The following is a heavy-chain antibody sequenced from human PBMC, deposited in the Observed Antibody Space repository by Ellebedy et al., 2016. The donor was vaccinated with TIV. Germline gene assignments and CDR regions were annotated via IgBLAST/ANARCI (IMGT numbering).Heavy chain of an antibody. CDR2: IYSGGNT. Sequence: GESLKISXAASGFAVSRNYMMWVRQAPGKGLEWVSLIYSGGNTHYADSVKGRFTISRDSSNNTLYLQLNSLRAEDTAVYYCAKDAGNGVNFGMDVWGQGTTVTVSS. CDR3: AKDAGNGVNFGMDV. CDR1: GFAVSRNY. J-gene: IGHJ6*02. D-gene: IGHD2-8*01. V-gene: IGHV3-53*01.